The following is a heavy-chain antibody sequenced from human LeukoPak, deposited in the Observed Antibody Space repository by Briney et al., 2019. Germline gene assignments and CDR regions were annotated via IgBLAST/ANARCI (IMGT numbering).Heavy chain of an antibody. V-gene: IGHV3-23*01. D-gene: IGHD3-10*01. J-gene: IGHJ4*02. Sequence: GGSLRLSCAASGFTFSSYAMSWVRQAPGKGLEWVSAISGSGGSTYYADSVKGRFTISGESSGNTLSLQMHNLRAEDTAVYYCAKGVRLWFALYFDYWGQGTLVTVSS. CDR2: ISGSGGST. CDR3: AKGVRLWFALYFDY. CDR1: GFTFSSYA.